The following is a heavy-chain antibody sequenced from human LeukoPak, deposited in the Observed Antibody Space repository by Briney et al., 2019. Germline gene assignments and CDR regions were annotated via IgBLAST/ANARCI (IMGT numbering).Heavy chain of an antibody. J-gene: IGHJ5*02. CDR3: ARELWFVNAPGSWLDP. CDR2: IFHTGNS. D-gene: IGHD3-10*01. Sequence: SETLSLTCTVSGDSISSGDYSWGWIRQPSGKGLEWIGYIFHTGNSYYNPSLRSRVTISVDRSRNQFSLRLTSVTAADTAMYYCARELWFVNAPGSWLDPWGPGTLVAVSS. V-gene: IGHV4-30-2*01. CDR1: GDSISSGDYS.